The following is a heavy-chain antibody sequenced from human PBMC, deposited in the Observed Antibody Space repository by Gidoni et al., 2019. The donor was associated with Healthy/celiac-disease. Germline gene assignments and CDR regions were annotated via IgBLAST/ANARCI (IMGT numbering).Heavy chain of an antibody. CDR3: AKADYDFWSGYDHYFDY. CDR1: GFTFSSYA. J-gene: IGHJ4*02. Sequence: EVQLLESGGGLVQPGGSLRLSCAASGFTFSSYAMSWVRQAPGKGLEWVSAISGSGGSTYYADSVKDLFTISRDNSKNTLYLQMNSLRAEDTAVYYCAKADYDFWSGYDHYFDYWGQGTLVTVSS. CDR2: ISGSGGST. V-gene: IGHV3-23*01. D-gene: IGHD3-3*01.